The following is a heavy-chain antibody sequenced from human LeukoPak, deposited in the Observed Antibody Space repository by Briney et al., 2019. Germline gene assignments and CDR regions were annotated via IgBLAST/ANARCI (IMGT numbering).Heavy chain of an antibody. J-gene: IGHJ5*02. D-gene: IGHD6-13*01. CDR3: ARQIGYSSSWYEYNWFDP. Sequence: SETLSLTCTVSGGSISSYYWSWIRQPAGKGLEWIGRIYTSGSTNYNPSLKSRVTISVDKSKNQFSLKLSSVTAADTAVYYCARQIGYSSSWYEYNWFDPWGQGTLVTVSS. CDR1: GGSISSYY. CDR2: IYTSGST. V-gene: IGHV4-4*07.